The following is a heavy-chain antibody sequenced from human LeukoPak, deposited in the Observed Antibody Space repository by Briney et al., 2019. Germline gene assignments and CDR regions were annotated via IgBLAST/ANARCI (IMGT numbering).Heavy chain of an antibody. V-gene: IGHV4-59*01. CDR1: GGSFSGYY. CDR3: ARALNWNYDY. J-gene: IGHJ4*02. Sequence: SETLSLTCAVYGGSFSGYYWSWIRQPPGKGLEWIGYIYYSGSTNYNPSLKSRVTISVDTSKNQFSLKLSSVTAADTAVYYCARALNWNYDYWGQGTLVTVSS. CDR2: IYYSGST. D-gene: IGHD1-7*01.